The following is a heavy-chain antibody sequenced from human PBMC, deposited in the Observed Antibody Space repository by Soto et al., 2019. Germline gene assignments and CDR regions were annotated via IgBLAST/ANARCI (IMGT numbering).Heavy chain of an antibody. CDR3: ARVMGTYYYDSSGYPRYFDL. CDR1: GGSISSGGYY. CDR2: IYYSGST. Sequence: QVQLQESGPGLVKPSQTLSLTCTVSGGSISSGGYYWSWIRQHPGKGLEWIGYIYYSGSTYYNPSLKSRVTISVDTSKNQFSLKLSSVTAADTAVYYCARVMGTYYYDSSGYPRYFDLWGRGTLVTVSS. D-gene: IGHD3-22*01. V-gene: IGHV4-31*03. J-gene: IGHJ2*01.